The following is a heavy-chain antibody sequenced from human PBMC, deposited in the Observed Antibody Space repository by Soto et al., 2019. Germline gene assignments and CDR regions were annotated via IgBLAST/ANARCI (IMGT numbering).Heavy chain of an antibody. J-gene: IGHJ4*02. Sequence: PSETLSLTCTVSGGSISNDHWSWIRQPPGKGLEWIGYIYYSGSTNYNPSLKSRVTISVDTSKNQFSLKLSSVTAADTAVYYCARGPPFHWGQGTLVTVSS. CDR1: GGSISNDH. CDR3: ARGPPFH. D-gene: IGHD3-16*01. CDR2: IYYSGST. V-gene: IGHV4-59*08.